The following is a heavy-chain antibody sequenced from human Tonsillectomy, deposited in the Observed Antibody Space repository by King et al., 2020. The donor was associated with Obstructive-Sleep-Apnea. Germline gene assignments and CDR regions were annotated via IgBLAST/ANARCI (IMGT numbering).Heavy chain of an antibody. Sequence: VQLVESGGGLVQPGRSLRLSCTASGFTFGDYAMSWFRQAPGKGLEWVGFIRSKAYGGTTEYAASVKGRFTISRDDSKSIAYLQMNNLKTEDPAVYYCTRDYDYGVLFDYWGQGTLVTVSS. J-gene: IGHJ4*02. CDR2: IRSKAYGGTT. D-gene: IGHD4-17*01. CDR3: TRDYDYGVLFDY. V-gene: IGHV3-49*03. CDR1: GFTFGDYA.